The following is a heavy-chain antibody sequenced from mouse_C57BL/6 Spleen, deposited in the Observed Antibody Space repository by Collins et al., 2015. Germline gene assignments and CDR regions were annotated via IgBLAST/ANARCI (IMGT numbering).Heavy chain of an antibody. V-gene: IGHV5-6*01. J-gene: IGHJ1*01. CDR3: ARPGTYWYFDV. D-gene: IGHD4-1*01. CDR2: ISSGGSYT. Sequence: EVQLVESGGDLVKPGGSLKLSCAASGFTFSSYGMSWVRQTPDKRLEWVATISSGGSYTYYPDSVKGRFTISRDSAKNTLYLQMSSLKSEDTAMYYCARPGTYWYFDVWGAGTTVTVSS. CDR1: GFTFSSYG.